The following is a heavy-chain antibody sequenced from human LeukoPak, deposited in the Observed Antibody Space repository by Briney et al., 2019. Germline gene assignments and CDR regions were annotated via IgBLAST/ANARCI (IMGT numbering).Heavy chain of an antibody. J-gene: IGHJ3*02. Sequence: ASVKVSCKASGYTFTSYGINWVRQAPGQGLEWMGWISAYNGNTNYAQKLQGRVSMTTDTSTSTAYMELRSLRSDDTAVYYCATAIVVVVASTAAFDIWGQGTMVTVSS. D-gene: IGHD2-15*01. CDR3: ATAIVVVVASTAAFDI. V-gene: IGHV1-18*01. CDR1: GYTFTSYG. CDR2: ISAYNGNT.